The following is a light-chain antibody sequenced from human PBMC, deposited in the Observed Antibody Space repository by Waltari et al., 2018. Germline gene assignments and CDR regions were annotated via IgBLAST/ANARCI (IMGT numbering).Light chain of an antibody. V-gene: IGKV3-20*01. Sequence: EIVLTQSPGTLSLSPGERVILSCRASQYITGGWMTWYHHKPGQAPRLLIYAASTRAPGVPDRFSGSGSGTDFTLTISRLGPEDSGVYYCQQYDGSVVTFGGGTKVEIK. CDR3: QQYDGSVVT. CDR2: AAS. J-gene: IGKJ4*01. CDR1: QYITGGW.